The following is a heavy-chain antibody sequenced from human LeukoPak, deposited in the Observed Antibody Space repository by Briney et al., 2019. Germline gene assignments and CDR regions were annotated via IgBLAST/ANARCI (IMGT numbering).Heavy chain of an antibody. CDR3: ARASYDSSDYEYFQH. V-gene: IGHV3-53*01. Sequence: GGSLRLSCAASGFTVSSNYMSWVRQAPGKGLEWVSVIYSGGSTYYADSVKGRFTISRDNSKNTLYLQMNSLRAEDTAVYYCARASYDSSDYEYFQHWGQGTLVTVSS. D-gene: IGHD3-22*01. CDR1: GFTVSSNY. J-gene: IGHJ1*01. CDR2: IYSGGST.